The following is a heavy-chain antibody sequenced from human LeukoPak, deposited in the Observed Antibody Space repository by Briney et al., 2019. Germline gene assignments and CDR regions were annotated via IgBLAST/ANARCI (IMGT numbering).Heavy chain of an antibody. CDR1: GGSISSSSYY. Sequence: SETLSLTCTVSGGSISSSSYYWGWIRQPPGKGLEWIGSIYYSGSTYYNPSLKSRVTISVDTSKNQFSLKLSSVTAADTAMYYCARHDSGSYYWLAFDIWGQGTMVTVSS. V-gene: IGHV4-39*07. CDR2: IYYSGST. J-gene: IGHJ3*02. D-gene: IGHD1-26*01. CDR3: ARHDSGSYYWLAFDI.